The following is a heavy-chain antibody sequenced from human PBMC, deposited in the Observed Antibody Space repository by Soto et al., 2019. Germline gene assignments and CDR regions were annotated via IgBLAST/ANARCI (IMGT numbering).Heavy chain of an antibody. CDR1: GGSISSGGYS. D-gene: IGHD5-12*01. J-gene: IGHJ5*02. Sequence: LSLTCAVSGGSISSGGYSWSWSRQPPGKGLEWIGYIYYSGTTNYNPSLKSRVTISLDTSKNQFSLKLSSVTAADTAVYYCARQFRDGYNALASWGQGTLVTVSS. V-gene: IGHV4-61*08. CDR2: IYYSGTT. CDR3: ARQFRDGYNALAS.